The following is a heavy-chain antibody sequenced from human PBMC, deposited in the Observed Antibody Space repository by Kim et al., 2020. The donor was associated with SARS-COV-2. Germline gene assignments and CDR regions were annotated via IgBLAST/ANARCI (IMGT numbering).Heavy chain of an antibody. D-gene: IGHD2-8*02. V-gene: IGHV3-23*01. J-gene: IGHJ5*02. CDR3: AKGRADGAVDGVDP. Sequence: DESAKGRYTNSRDNSKNTLHLQMNSLRAEDTAVYYCAKGRADGAVDGVDPWDQGTLVTVSS.